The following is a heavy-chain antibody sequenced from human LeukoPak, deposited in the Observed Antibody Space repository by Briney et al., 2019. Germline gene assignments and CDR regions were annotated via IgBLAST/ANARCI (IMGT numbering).Heavy chain of an antibody. CDR2: ISGSGGST. CDR1: GFTFSSYA. CDR3: AKSSRLGRGYVWGSYRRSLEPNWFDP. Sequence: GGSLRLSCAASGFTFSSYAMSWVRQAPGKGLEWVSAISGSGGSTYYADSVKGRFTISRDNSKNTLYLQMNSLRAEDTAVYYCAKSSRLGRGYVWGSYRRSLEPNWFDPWGQGTLVTVSS. V-gene: IGHV3-23*01. J-gene: IGHJ5*02. D-gene: IGHD3-16*02.